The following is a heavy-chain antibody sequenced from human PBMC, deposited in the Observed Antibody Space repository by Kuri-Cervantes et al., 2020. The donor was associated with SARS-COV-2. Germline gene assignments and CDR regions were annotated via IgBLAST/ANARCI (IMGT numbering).Heavy chain of an antibody. CDR3: AKDAVAQWLVGLHYMDV. V-gene: IGHV3-23*01. J-gene: IGHJ6*03. CDR2: ISGSGGST. D-gene: IGHD6-19*01. CDR1: GFTFSSYA. Sequence: GESLKISCAASGFTFSSYAMSWVRQAPGKGLEWVSAISGSGGSTYYADSVKGRFTISRDNSKNTLYLQMNSLRAEDTALYYCAKDAVAQWLVGLHYMDVWGKGTTVTVSS.